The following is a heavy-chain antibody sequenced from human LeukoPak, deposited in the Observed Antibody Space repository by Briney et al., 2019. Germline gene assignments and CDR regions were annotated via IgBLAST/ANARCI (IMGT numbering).Heavy chain of an antibody. CDR1: GFTFSSYS. D-gene: IGHD3-22*01. J-gene: IGHJ5*02. CDR3: ARGSSGYYTEYNWFDP. V-gene: IGHV3-21*01. Sequence: KSGGSLRLSCAASGFTFSSYSMNWVRQAPGKGLEWVSSISSSSRYIYYAASVKGRFTISRDNAKNSLYLQMNSLRAEDTAVYYCARGSSGYYTEYNWFDPWGQGTLVTVSS. CDR2: ISSSSRYI.